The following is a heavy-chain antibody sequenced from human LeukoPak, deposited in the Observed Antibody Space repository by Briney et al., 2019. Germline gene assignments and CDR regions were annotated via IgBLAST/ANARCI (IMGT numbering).Heavy chain of an antibody. CDR1: GFTFSNYD. V-gene: IGHV3-13*01. Sequence: GGSLRLSCAASGFTFSNYDMHWVRQPTGKGLEWVSAIGTAGDTYYPGSVKGRFTISRDNSKNTLYLQMNSLRAEDTAVYYCATLRRDGYNWELADYWGQGTLVTVSS. D-gene: IGHD5-24*01. J-gene: IGHJ4*02. CDR2: IGTAGDT. CDR3: ATLRRDGYNWELADY.